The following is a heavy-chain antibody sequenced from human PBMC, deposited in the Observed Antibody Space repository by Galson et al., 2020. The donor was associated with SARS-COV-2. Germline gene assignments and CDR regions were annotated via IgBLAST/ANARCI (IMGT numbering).Heavy chain of an antibody. CDR2: LSPTGGTS. V-gene: IGHV3-64D*09. J-gene: IGHJ4*02. CDR3: LAYSSTRQTY. Sequence: AASGFIFSDYAMHWVRQAPGKGLQYVSALSPTGGTSFYADSVNGRFTMSRDNSKNTFYLQMTGLRIEDTAFYYCLAYSSTRQTYWGQGTLVTVSS. D-gene: IGHD6-19*01. CDR1: GFIFSDYA.